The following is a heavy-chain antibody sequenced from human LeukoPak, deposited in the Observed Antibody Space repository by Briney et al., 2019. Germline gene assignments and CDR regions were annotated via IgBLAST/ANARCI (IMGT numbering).Heavy chain of an antibody. D-gene: IGHD5-18*01. CDR2: IHSGGST. CDR3: ARMGYSYGYTFFDY. CDR1: GFTVRTNY. Sequence: PGGSLRLSCAASGFTVRTNYMSWVRQAPGKGLEWVSIIHSGGSTYYAESVKGRFAISRDISKNTLYLKMESLRAGDTGIYYCARMGYSYGYTFFDYWGQGTLVTVSS. V-gene: IGHV3-66*01. J-gene: IGHJ4*02.